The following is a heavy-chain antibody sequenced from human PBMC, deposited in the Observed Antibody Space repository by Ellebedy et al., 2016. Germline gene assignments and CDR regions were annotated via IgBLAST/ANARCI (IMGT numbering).Heavy chain of an antibody. CDR3: ARDEGIAVAGSDY. CDR1: GYTFTNYG. CDR2: INPNSGDT. Sequence: ASVKVSXKASGYTFTNYGLSWVRQAPGQGLEWMGWINPNSGDTNYAQKFQGRVTMTRDTSISTAHMELTRLRSDDTAVYYCARDEGIAVAGSDYWGPGTLVTVSS. V-gene: IGHV1-2*02. J-gene: IGHJ4*02. D-gene: IGHD6-19*01.